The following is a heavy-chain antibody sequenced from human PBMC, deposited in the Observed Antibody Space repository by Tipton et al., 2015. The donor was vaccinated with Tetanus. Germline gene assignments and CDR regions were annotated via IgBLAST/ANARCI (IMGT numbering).Heavy chain of an antibody. V-gene: IGHV4-59*12. CDR1: GASISSYY. J-gene: IGHJ4*02. CDR2: IYYSGST. D-gene: IGHD5-12*01. Sequence: TLSLTCTVSGASISSYYWSWIRQPPGKGLEWIGYIYYSGSTNYNPSLKSRVTMSLDTSKNQFSLKLSSVTAADTAVYYCARVRRGATTDLDYWGQGTLVTVSS. CDR3: ARVRRGATTDLDY.